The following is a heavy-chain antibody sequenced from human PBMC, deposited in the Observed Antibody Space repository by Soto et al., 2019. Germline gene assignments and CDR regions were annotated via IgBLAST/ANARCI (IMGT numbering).Heavy chain of an antibody. Sequence: ASVKVSCKVSGYTFTSYGISWVRQAPGQGLEWMGWISAYDGNTNYAQKLQGRVTMTTDTFTRNVYMELRSLGSDDTAVYYCARTHAYSSSEWLDPWGQGTLVTVSS. CDR2: ISAYDGNT. V-gene: IGHV1-18*04. CDR3: ARTHAYSSSEWLDP. CDR1: GYTFTSYG. D-gene: IGHD2-2*01. J-gene: IGHJ5*02.